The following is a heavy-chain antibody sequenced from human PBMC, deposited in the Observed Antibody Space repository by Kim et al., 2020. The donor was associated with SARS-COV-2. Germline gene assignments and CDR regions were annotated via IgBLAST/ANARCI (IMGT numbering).Heavy chain of an antibody. CDR2: ISYDGSNK. CDR1: GFTFSSYA. J-gene: IGHJ4*01. V-gene: IGHV3-30-3*01. CDR3: ARAQVRYSSSWYSDY. Sequence: GGSLRLSCAASGFTFSSYAMHWVRQAPGKGLEWVAVISYDGSNKYYADSVKGRFTISRDNSKNTLYLQMNSLRAEDTAVYYCARAQVRYSSSWYSDYWG. D-gene: IGHD6-13*01.